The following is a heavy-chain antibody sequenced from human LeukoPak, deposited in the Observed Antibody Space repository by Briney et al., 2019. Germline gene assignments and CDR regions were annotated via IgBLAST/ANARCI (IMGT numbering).Heavy chain of an antibody. V-gene: IGHV3-53*01. CDR2: GDT. Sequence: GDTYYADSVKGRFTISRDNSKNTLYLQMNSLRVEDTAVYYCARDRSFAGNSVYYYGMDVWGQGTTVTVSS. CDR3: ARDRSFAGNSVYYYGMDV. J-gene: IGHJ6*02. D-gene: IGHD4-23*01.